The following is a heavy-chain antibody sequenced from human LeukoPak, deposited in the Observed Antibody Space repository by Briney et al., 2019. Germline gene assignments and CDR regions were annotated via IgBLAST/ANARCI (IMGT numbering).Heavy chain of an antibody. V-gene: IGHV3-74*01. CDR1: GFTFSSYW. CDR3: ARSATGAYFDY. D-gene: IGHD4/OR15-4a*01. J-gene: IGHJ4*02. CDR2: INGDGSST. Sequence: GGPLRLSCAASGFTFSSYWMHWVRQAPGKGLVWVSRINGDGSSTTYADSVKGRFTFSRDNAKNTLYLQMNSLRAEDTAMYYCARSATGAYFDYWGQGTLVTVSS.